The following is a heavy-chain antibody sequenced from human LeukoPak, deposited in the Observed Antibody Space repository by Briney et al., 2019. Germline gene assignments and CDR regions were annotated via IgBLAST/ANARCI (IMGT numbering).Heavy chain of an antibody. D-gene: IGHD2-15*01. CDR2: IHHSGTT. CDR1: GYSISSGYW. V-gene: IGHV4-4*02. Sequence: SETLSLTCAVFGYSISSGYWWSWVRQPPGKGLEWIGEIHHSGTTNYNPSLKSRVTISGDKSKNQFSLDLNSVTAADTAIYYCARNAAYCLDYWGQGTLVTVSS. J-gene: IGHJ4*02. CDR3: ARNAAYCLDY.